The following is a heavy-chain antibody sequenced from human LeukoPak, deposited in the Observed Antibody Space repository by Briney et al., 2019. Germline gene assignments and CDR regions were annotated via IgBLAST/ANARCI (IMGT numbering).Heavy chain of an antibody. Sequence: ASVTVSCKASGGTFSSYAISWVRQAPGQGLEWMGGIIPIFGSANYAQKFQGRVTITADESTSTAYMELSSLRSEDTAVYYCARSAVVYYDSSGYYPSDYWGQGTLVTVSS. CDR3: ARSAVVYYDSSGYYPSDY. CDR2: IIPIFGSA. J-gene: IGHJ4*02. V-gene: IGHV1-69*13. D-gene: IGHD3-22*01. CDR1: GGTFSSYA.